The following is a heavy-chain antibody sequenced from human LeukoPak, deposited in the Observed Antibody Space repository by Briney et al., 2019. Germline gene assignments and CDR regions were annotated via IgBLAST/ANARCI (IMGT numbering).Heavy chain of an antibody. Sequence: PGGSLRLSCAASGFTFSSYSMNWVRQAPGKGLEWVSSISSSSSYIYYADSVKGRFTISRDNAKNSLYLQMNSLRDEDTAVYYCARDRLVRGFFDYWGQGTLVTVSS. CDR1: GFTFSSYS. V-gene: IGHV3-21*01. D-gene: IGHD3-10*01. CDR2: ISSSSSYI. J-gene: IGHJ4*02. CDR3: ARDRLVRGFFDY.